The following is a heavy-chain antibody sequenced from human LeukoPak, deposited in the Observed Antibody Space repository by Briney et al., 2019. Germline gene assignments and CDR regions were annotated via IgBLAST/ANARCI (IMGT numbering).Heavy chain of an antibody. Sequence: QPGGSLRLSCAASGFTFHDYAMHWVRQAPGKGLEWVSLLSGDGGVKYYADSVKGRFTISRDNNKNSLYLEMNSLRTEDTALYYCAKDIHSSGYFKTSDYWGQGTLVTVSS. CDR3: AKDIHSSGYFKTSDY. CDR2: LSGDGGVK. D-gene: IGHD3-22*01. CDR1: GFTFHDYA. V-gene: IGHV3-43*02. J-gene: IGHJ4*02.